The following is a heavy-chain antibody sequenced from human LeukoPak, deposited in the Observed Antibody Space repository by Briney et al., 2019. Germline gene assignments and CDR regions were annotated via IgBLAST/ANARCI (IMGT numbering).Heavy chain of an antibody. J-gene: IGHJ4*02. D-gene: IGHD5-24*01. CDR3: ARDRDGYNY. Sequence: GGSLRLSCAASGFTFSNSLMHWVRQVPGKRLVWVARIDTDGSTTHYADSVKGRFTISRDNAKNTLYLQMNSLRAEDTAVYYCARDRDGYNYWDQGTLVTVSS. CDR2: IDTDGSTT. V-gene: IGHV3-74*01. CDR1: GFTFSNSL.